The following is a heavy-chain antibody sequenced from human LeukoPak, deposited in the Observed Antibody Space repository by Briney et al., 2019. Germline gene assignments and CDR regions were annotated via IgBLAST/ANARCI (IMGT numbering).Heavy chain of an antibody. D-gene: IGHD2-2*01. V-gene: IGHV3-23*01. J-gene: IGHJ4*02. CDR3: AKRPHCSSTSCRRADIPRYY. Sequence: GGSLRLSCAASGFTFSSYAMSWVRQAPGKGLEWVSAISGSGGSTYYADSVKGRFTISRDNSKNTLYLQMNSLRAEDTAVYYCAKRPHCSSTSCRRADIPRYYWGQGTLVTVSS. CDR1: GFTFSSYA. CDR2: ISGSGGST.